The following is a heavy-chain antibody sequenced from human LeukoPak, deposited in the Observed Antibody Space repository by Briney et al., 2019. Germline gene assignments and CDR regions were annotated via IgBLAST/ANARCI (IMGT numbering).Heavy chain of an antibody. Sequence: SETLSLTCTVSGASISSGYYYWSWLRQSPGKGLEWIGYIYYSGTTYYSPSLKSRLTISLDTSKNHLSLKLTSVTAADTAIYYCARDNDDGDYVGWFDPWGQGTLVTVSS. D-gene: IGHD4-17*01. CDR2: IYYSGTT. CDR3: ARDNDDGDYVGWFDP. CDR1: GASISSGYYY. V-gene: IGHV4-30-4*01. J-gene: IGHJ5*02.